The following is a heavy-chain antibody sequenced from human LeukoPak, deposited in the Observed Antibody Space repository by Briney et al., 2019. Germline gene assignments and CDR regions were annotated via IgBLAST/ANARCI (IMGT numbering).Heavy chain of an antibody. CDR2: IKQDGSEE. V-gene: IGHV3-7*01. D-gene: IGHD2-2*02. CDR3: ARSGRDIVVVPAAIIDY. CDR1: GFTFSSYW. J-gene: IGHJ4*02. Sequence: GGSLRLSCAASGFTFSSYWMSWVRQAPGKGLEWVANIKQDGSEEYYVDSVKGRFTISRDNAKNSLYLQMNSLRAEDTAVYYCARSGRDIVVVPAAIIDYWGQGTLVTVSS.